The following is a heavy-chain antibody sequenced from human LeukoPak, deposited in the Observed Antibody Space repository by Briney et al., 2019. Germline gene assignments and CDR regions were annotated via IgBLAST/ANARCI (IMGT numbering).Heavy chain of an antibody. V-gene: IGHV1-69*08. CDR3: TRVNLRGSQYNWFDP. Sequence: SVKVSCKTSGGTLNSHIFSWVRQAPGQGLEWMGKITPIIDTAKYSQKFQGRVTITVDKSTTTVYMELSSLKSGDTAVYYCTRVNLRGSQYNWFDPWGQGTLVTVSS. CDR2: ITPIIDTA. D-gene: IGHD1-26*01. J-gene: IGHJ5*02. CDR1: GGTLNSHI.